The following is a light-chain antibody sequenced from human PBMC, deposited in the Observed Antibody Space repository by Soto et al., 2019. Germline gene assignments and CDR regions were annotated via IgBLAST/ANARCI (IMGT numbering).Light chain of an antibody. CDR2: EVS. Sequence: QSALTQPPSASGSPGQSVSISCTGTSSDVGGYDCVSWYQQHPGKAPKLMIYEVSKRPSGVPDRFSGSKSGNMASLTVSGLQAEDEADYYCSSYAGSNTVVFGGGTQLTVL. CDR3: SSYAGSNTVV. CDR1: SSDVGGYDC. J-gene: IGLJ2*01. V-gene: IGLV2-8*01.